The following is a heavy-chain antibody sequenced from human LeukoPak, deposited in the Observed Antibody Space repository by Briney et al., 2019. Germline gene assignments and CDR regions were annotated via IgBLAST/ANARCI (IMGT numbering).Heavy chain of an antibody. CDR1: GLTLTYAW. J-gene: IGHJ4*02. CDR2: IKSKSEGGTT. Sequence: GGSLRHSCAASGLTLTYAWMTWVRQAPGKGLEWVGRIKSKSEGGTTDYAAPVKGRFNISRDDSKNTLYLQMNSLKTEDTAVYYCSTDGNFDYWGQGTLVTVSS. CDR3: STDGNFDY. V-gene: IGHV3-15*01.